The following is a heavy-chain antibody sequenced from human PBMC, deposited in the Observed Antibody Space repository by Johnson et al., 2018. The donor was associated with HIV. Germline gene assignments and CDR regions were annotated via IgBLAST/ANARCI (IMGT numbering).Heavy chain of an antibody. CDR3: ARGRIRISGLVPTLSPDAFDM. CDR2: ISYDGRSE. CDR1: GFTFSSHG. D-gene: IGHD3/OR15-3a*01. Sequence: QVQVVESGGGVVQPGRSLRLSCAASGFTFSSHGMHWVRQAPGKGLEWVAVISYDGRSEYHADSVRGRFTISSDNSKNTLYLLMNSLRPEYTAVYYCARGRIRISGLVPTLSPDAFDMWGQGTMVSVSS. J-gene: IGHJ3*02. V-gene: IGHV3-30*04.